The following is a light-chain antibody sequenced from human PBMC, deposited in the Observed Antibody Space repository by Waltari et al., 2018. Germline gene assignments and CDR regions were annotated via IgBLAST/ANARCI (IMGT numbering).Light chain of an antibody. CDR3: QTGGHGTWV. Sequence: QLVLTQSPSASASLGASVKLTCTLSSGHSSNVIAWLQQQPEKGPRYLMKVNSDGSHSKGDGIPDRFSGSSSGTERYRTSSSLQSEDEADYYCQTGGHGTWVFGGGTKLTVL. J-gene: IGLJ3*02. V-gene: IGLV4-69*01. CDR1: SGHSSNV. CDR2: VNSDGSH.